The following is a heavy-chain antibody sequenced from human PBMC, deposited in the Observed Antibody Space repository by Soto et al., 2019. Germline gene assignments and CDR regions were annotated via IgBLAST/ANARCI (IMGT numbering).Heavy chain of an antibody. CDR1: GAPVTSETHF. CDR3: AREDMSGTYYFEY. CDR2: MYYSGIT. V-gene: IGHV4-61*01. D-gene: IGHD1-26*01. J-gene: IGHJ4*02. Sequence: SETLSLTCTVSGAPVTSETHFCTWISQAPGKGLEWIGYMYYSGITNLNPALKSRVTLSVERSRNQFSLSLNSVTAADTAVYYCAREDMSGTYYFEYWGPGIQVTV.